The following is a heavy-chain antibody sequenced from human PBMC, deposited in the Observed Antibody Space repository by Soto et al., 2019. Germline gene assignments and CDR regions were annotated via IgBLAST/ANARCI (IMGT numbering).Heavy chain of an antibody. V-gene: IGHV4-34*01. D-gene: IGHD2-21*02. CDR2: INHSGST. CDR1: GGSFSGYY. J-gene: IGHJ6*03. Sequence: TSETLSLTCAFYGGSFSGYYWSWIRQPPGKGLEWIGEINHSGSTNYNPSLKSRVTISVDTSKNQFSLKLSSVTAADTAVYYCARGGDRRNYYYYYMDVWGKGTTVTVSS. CDR3: ARGGDRRNYYYYYMDV.